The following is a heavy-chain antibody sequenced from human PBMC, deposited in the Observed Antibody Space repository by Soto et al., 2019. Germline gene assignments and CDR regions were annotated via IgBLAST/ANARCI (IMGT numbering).Heavy chain of an antibody. CDR3: AKGYYYDSSGYYDY. D-gene: IGHD3-22*01. V-gene: IGHV3-30*18. Sequence: QVQLVESGGGVVQPGRSLRLSCAASGFTFSSYGMHWVRQAPGKGLEWVAVISYDGRNKYYADSVKGRFTITRDNSKNPLHLQMNNLRAEDTAVYYCAKGYYYDSSGYYDYWGQGTLVTVSS. J-gene: IGHJ4*02. CDR2: ISYDGRNK. CDR1: GFTFSSYG.